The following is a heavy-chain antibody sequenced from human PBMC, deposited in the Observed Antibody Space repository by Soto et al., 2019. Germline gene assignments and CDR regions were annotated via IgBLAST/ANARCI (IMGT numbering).Heavy chain of an antibody. CDR2: IYYSVT. D-gene: IGHD3-10*01. J-gene: IGHJ3*02. CDR1: GGSISSYY. CDR3: ARTYVFSGPNSGGYYIDI. Sequence: SETLYITCSVSGGSISSYYWSWIRQPPGKGLEWIAYIYYSVTSYNPSLKSRVSISLDTSKNQFSLKLSSVTAADTAVYYCARTYVFSGPNSGGYYIDIWGQGIMVSVSS. V-gene: IGHV4-59*01.